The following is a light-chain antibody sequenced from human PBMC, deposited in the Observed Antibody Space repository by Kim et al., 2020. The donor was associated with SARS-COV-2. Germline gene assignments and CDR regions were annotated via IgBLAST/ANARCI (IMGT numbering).Light chain of an antibody. V-gene: IGKV1-33*01. CDR1: QDISIH. CDR2: DAS. J-gene: IGKJ5*01. Sequence: SVGDRVTITCQASQDISIHLNWYQQKPGKAPKLLIYDASNLESGVPSRFSGIGSGTDFTLTINTLQPEDIATYYCQQYKSLIWVTFGQGTRLEIK. CDR3: QQYKSLIWVT.